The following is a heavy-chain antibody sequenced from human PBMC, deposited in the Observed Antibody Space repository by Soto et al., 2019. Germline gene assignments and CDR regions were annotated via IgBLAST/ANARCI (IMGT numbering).Heavy chain of an antibody. D-gene: IGHD1-26*01. CDR2: IYYSGST. J-gene: IGHJ4*02. CDR1: GGSISSYY. CDR3: ASSGSYYYFDY. V-gene: IGHV4-59*01. Sequence: SETLSLTCTVSGGSISSYYWSWIRQPPGKGLEWIGYIYYSGSTNYNPSLKSRVTISVDTSKNQFSLKLSSVTAADTAVYYCASSGSYYYFDYWGQGTLVTVSS.